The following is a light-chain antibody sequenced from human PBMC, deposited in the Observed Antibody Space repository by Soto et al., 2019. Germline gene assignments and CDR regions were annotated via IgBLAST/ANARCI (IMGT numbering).Light chain of an antibody. CDR3: QERGRWPRAT. CDR2: TAS. Sequence: EMVLTHSPATMSLSPGQSATLSCRASQNVGLNFAWYQQKSGQPPRLLIHTASSRATGIPARFSGSGSRTDCTLTIRRLEPEDIAVYYCQERGRWPRATFGGGTKVEMK. CDR1: QNVGLN. J-gene: IGKJ4*01. V-gene: IGKV3-11*01.